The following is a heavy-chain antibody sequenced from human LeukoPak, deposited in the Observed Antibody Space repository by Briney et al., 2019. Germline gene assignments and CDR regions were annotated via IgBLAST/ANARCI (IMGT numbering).Heavy chain of an antibody. CDR3: AKERATYHWNYIDPFDV. Sequence: GGALRLSCSTSGFTLISYPISWGCQTPGKGLGWDPRISESAIDQHYQDSVNGSFTISRENSQNTLYLQLNSLRAEDAAVYYCAKERATYHWNYIDPFDVWRRGTVLTVSS. J-gene: IGHJ3*01. V-gene: IGHV3-23*01. D-gene: IGHD1-7*01. CDR1: GFTLISYP. CDR2: ISESAIDQ.